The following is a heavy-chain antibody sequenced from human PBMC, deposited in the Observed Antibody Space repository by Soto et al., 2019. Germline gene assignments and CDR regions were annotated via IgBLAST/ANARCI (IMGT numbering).Heavy chain of an antibody. J-gene: IGHJ6*02. CDR1: VGSISSHY. Sequence: SETLSLTCTVSVGSISSHYWIWVRQAPGKGLEWIGHIYYRGSTNYNPSLRSRSTISVDTSKNQFSLKLNSVTTADAAVYYCARDGREASGMDVWGQGTKVTVSS. CDR2: IYYRGST. D-gene: IGHD1-26*01. CDR3: ARDGREASGMDV. V-gene: IGHV4-59*11.